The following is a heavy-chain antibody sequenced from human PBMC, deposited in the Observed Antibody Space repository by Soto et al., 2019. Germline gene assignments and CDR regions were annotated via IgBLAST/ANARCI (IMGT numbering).Heavy chain of an antibody. D-gene: IGHD5-18*01. V-gene: IGHV4-39*01. CDR3: ACIFSGGYGYGFYYYGMDV. CDR1: GGSISSSIYY. Sequence: PETLSLTCTISGGSISSSIYYWGWIRQPPGDGLAWIGRIYYSGSTYYNPSLKCRVTISVDTSKNLFSLKLSSVTAADTSVYYCACIFSGGYGYGFYYYGMDVWGQGTTVT. CDR2: IYYSGST. J-gene: IGHJ6*02.